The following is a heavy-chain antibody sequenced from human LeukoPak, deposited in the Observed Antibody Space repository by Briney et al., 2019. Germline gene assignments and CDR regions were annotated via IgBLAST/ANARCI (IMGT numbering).Heavy chain of an antibody. J-gene: IGHJ4*02. CDR3: AIAGSPGPATSYYFDY. V-gene: IGHV1-18*01. CDR2: ISAYNGNT. Sequence: ASVKVSCKASGYTFTRYAMNWVRQAPGQGLEWMGWISAYNGNTNYAQKLQGRVTMTTDTSTSTAYMELRSLRSDDTAVYYCAIAGSPGPATSYYFDYWGQGTLVTVSS. CDR1: GYTFTRYA. D-gene: IGHD3-10*01.